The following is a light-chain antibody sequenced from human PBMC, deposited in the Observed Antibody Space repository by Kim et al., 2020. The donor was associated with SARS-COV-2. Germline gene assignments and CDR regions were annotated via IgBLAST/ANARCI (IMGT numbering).Light chain of an antibody. V-gene: IGLV1-51*01. CDR2: DNN. CDR1: SSNIGNNY. J-gene: IGLJ3*02. CDR3: GTWDSSLSVPWV. Sequence: QSVLTQPPSVSAAPGQKVTISCSGSSSNIGNNYVSWYQQLPGTAPKLLIYDNNKRPSGIPDRFSGSKSGTSATLGITGLQTGDEADYYCGTWDSSLSVPWVFCGGTQLTVL.